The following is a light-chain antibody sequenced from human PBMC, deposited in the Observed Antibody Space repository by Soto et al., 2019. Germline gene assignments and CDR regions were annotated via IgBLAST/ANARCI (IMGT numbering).Light chain of an antibody. CDR3: QQYDTFSGT. Sequence: DIQMTQSPSTLSAPAGDRVTITCRASQSVSGWLAWYPQKPGEAPKLLIYDASALPRGVPARFRGSGSGTKFTLTIASLQPDDFATYYCQQYDTFSGTFGPGTKVDIK. V-gene: IGKV1-5*01. J-gene: IGKJ1*01. CDR1: QSVSGW. CDR2: DAS.